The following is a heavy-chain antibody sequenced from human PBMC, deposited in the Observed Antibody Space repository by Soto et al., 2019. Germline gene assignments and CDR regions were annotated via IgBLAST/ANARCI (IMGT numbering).Heavy chain of an antibody. Sequence: QVQLVESGGGVVQPGRSLRLSCTASGFTFSSYGMHWVRQAPGKGLEWVTVIWYDGSNKHYADSVKGRFTISRDNSKNMVSLQMNSLRVEDTAVYYCARGSPPDSWGQGNLVTGSS. J-gene: IGHJ4*02. CDR2: IWYDGSNK. CDR1: GFTFSSYG. V-gene: IGHV3-33*01. CDR3: ARGSPPDS.